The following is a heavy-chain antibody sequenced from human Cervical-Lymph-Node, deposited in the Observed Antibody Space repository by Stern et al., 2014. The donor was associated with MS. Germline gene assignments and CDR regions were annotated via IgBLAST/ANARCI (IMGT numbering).Heavy chain of an antibody. J-gene: IGHJ4*02. V-gene: IGHV1-46*03. D-gene: IGHD3-22*01. CDR2: INPSGGST. CDR3: ARDWEGKHYYDSSGYPDY. CDR1: GYTFTSYY. Sequence: VHLVESGAEVKKPGSSVKVSCKASGYTFTSYYMHWVRQAPGQGLEWMGIINPSGGSTSYAQKFQGRVTMTRDTSTSTVYMELSSLRSEDTAVYYCARDWEGKHYYDSSGYPDYWGQGTLVTVSS.